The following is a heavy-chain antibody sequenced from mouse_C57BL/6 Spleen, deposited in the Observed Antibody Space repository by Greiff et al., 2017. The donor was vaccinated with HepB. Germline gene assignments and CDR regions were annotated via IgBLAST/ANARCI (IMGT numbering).Heavy chain of an antibody. Sequence: VQLQQSGAELMKPGASVKLSCKATGYTFTGYWIEWVKQRPGQGLEWIGEIDPSDSYTNYNQKFKGKSTLTVDKSSSTAYMQLSSLTSEDSAVYYCAKQGYGNYGGVDYWGQGTTLTVSS. J-gene: IGHJ2*01. CDR2: IDPSDSYT. CDR3: AKQGYGNYGGVDY. CDR1: GYTFTGYW. V-gene: IGHV1-69*01. D-gene: IGHD2-10*02.